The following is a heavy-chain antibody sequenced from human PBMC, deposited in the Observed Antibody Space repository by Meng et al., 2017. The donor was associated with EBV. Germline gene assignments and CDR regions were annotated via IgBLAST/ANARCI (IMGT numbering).Heavy chain of an antibody. J-gene: IGHJ4*02. V-gene: IGHV1-2*06. CDR3: ARVGIAVAGTGDY. Sequence: QVQLVQSWAEVKKPGASGKVSCKASGYTFTGYYMHWVRQAPGQGLEWMGRINPNSGGTNYAQKFQGRVTMTRDTSISTAYMELSRLRSDDTAVYYCARVGIAVAGTGDYWGQGTLVTVSS. CDR2: INPNSGGT. CDR1: GYTFTGYY. D-gene: IGHD6-19*01.